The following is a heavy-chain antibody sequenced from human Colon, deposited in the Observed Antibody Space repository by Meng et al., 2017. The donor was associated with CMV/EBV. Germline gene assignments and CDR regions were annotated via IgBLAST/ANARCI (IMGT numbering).Heavy chain of an antibody. D-gene: IGHD1/OR15-1a*01. V-gene: IGHV3-23*01. CDR3: AKQAGTD. CDR2: INSDDST. J-gene: IGHJ4*02. Sequence: GESLKISCAASGFTFSNYVMSWVRQAPGRGLEWVSHINSDDSTSYADSVKGRFTISRDNSKNILYLQMNSLSAEDTGVYYCAKQAGTDWGQGTLVTVSS. CDR1: GFTFSNYV.